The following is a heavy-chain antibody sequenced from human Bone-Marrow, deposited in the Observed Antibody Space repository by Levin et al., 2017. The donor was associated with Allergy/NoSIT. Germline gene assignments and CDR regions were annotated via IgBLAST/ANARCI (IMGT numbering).Heavy chain of an antibody. Sequence: SLKISCAASGFSFEDYAIHWVRQAPGKGLEWVSGISWNAGTIGYAESVKGRFTISRDNAKKSLYLQMNSLRPEDTALYYCAKDFTGFPRAFDYWGQGTLVTVSS. CDR1: GFSFEDYA. CDR2: ISWNAGTI. V-gene: IGHV3-9*01. D-gene: IGHD2-8*02. CDR3: AKDFTGFPRAFDY. J-gene: IGHJ4*02.